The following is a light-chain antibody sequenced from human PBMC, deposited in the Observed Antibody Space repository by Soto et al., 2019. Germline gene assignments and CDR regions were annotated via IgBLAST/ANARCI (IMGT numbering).Light chain of an antibody. CDR2: DAS. Sequence: DIQMTQSPSTLSASVGDRVTITCRASQSISSWLAWYQQKLGRAPRLLIYDASSLESGVPSRFSGSGYGTEFTLTISSLQSEDFAVYYCQQYNKWPPLTFGGGTKV. J-gene: IGKJ4*01. CDR3: QQYNKWPPLT. CDR1: QSISSW. V-gene: IGKV1-5*01.